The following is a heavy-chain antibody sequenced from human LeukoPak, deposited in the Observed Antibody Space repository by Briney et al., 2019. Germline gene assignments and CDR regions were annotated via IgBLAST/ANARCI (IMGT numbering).Heavy chain of an antibody. CDR2: IYHSGST. CDR3: ARAIGIPDDAFDV. D-gene: IGHD3-16*02. Sequence: SETLSLTCTVSGYSISSGYYWGWIRQPPGKGLEWIGSIYHSGSTYYNPSLKSRVTISVDTSKNQFSLKLSSVTAADTAVYYCARAIGIPDDAFDVWGQGTMVTVSS. J-gene: IGHJ3*01. V-gene: IGHV4-38-2*02. CDR1: GYSISSGYY.